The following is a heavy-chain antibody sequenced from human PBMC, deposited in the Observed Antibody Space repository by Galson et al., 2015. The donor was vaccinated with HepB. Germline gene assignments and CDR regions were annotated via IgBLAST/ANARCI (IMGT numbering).Heavy chain of an antibody. CDR3: VKGWLDY. Sequence: LRLSCAASGFTFSNYDMGWVRHAPGKGLEWVSGISGNGAQTYYADSVKGRFSISRDNSKDTLYLQMNSLRAEDTAVYYCVKGWLDYWGQGTLVTVSS. J-gene: IGHJ4*02. D-gene: IGHD2-15*01. CDR2: ISGNGAQT. V-gene: IGHV3-23*01. CDR1: GFTFSNYD.